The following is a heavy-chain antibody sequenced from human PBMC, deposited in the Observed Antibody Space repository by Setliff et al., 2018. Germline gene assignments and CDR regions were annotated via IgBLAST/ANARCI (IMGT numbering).Heavy chain of an antibody. CDR1: GFTFSSYW. Sequence: GGSLRLSCAASGFTFSSYWMSWVRQAPGKGLEWVANIKQDGSEKYYVDSVKGRFTISRDNAKNSLYLQMNSLRADDTAVYYCARNWATAQHYYYGMDVWGQGTTVTVSS. J-gene: IGHJ6*02. CDR3: ARNWATAQHYYYGMDV. CDR2: IKQDGSEK. V-gene: IGHV3-7*01. D-gene: IGHD2-21*02.